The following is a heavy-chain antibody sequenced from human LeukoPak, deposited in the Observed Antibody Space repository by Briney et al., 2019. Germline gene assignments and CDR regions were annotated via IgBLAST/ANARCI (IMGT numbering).Heavy chain of an antibody. CDR3: ARTYSPTAAFDAFDI. D-gene: IGHD2-21*02. Sequence: ASVKVSCKASGYTFTSYAMNWVRQAPGQGLEWMGWINTNTGNPTYAQGFTGRFVFSLDTSVSTAYLQISSLKAEDTAVYYCARTYSPTAAFDAFDIWGQGTMVTVSS. J-gene: IGHJ3*02. CDR1: GYTFTSYA. CDR2: INTNTGNP. V-gene: IGHV7-4-1*02.